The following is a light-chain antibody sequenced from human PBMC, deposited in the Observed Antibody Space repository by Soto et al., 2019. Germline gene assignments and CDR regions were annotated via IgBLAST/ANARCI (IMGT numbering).Light chain of an antibody. Sequence: DIQMTQSPSTLSVSVLDIVAITFLASQTISSWLAWYQQKPGKAPKLLIYMASILESGVPTRFSGSGSATEFTLSINSLQPDDFATYYCQQYGSYSRTFGQGTKVDI. CDR2: MAS. CDR3: QQYGSYSRT. CDR1: QTISSW. V-gene: IGKV1-5*03. J-gene: IGKJ1*01.